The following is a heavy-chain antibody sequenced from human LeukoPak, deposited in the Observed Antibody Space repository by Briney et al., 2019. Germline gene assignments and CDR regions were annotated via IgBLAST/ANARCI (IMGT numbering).Heavy chain of an antibody. J-gene: IGHJ6*02. CDR1: GFTFSDHY. D-gene: IGHD5-18*01. Sequence: GGSLRLSCAASGFTFSDHYMDWVRQVPGKGLEWVGRSRDKGNSYTTEYAASVKGRFTISRDGSKNSVYLQMNSLKTEDTAVYFCARGKGYSYGYGYYYYTMDVWGQGTTVTVSS. CDR3: ARGKGYSYGYGYYYYTMDV. CDR2: SRDKGNSYTT. V-gene: IGHV3-72*01.